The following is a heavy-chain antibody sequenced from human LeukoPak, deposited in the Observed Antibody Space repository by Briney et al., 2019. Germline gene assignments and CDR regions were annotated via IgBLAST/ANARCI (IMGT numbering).Heavy chain of an antibody. J-gene: IGHJ2*01. CDR3: ARDREFWYFDL. CDR1: GGXISSYY. CDR2: IYYSGSP. Sequence: SETLSLTCTVSGGXISSYYWSWIRQPPGKGLEWIGYIYYSGSPNYNPSLKSRVTISVDTSKNQFSLKLSSVTAADTAVYYCARDREFWYFDLWGRGTLVTVSS. V-gene: IGHV4-59*01. D-gene: IGHD3-10*01.